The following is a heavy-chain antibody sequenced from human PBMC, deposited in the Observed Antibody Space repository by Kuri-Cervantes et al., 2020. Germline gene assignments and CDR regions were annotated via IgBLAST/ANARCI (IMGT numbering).Heavy chain of an antibody. D-gene: IGHD6-13*01. CDR1: GFTFSSYA. J-gene: IGHJ6*02. V-gene: IGHV4-59*01. CDR2: IYYSGST. Sequence: GSLRLSCAASGFTFSSYAMHWVRQAPGKGLEWIGYIYYSGSTNYNPSLKSRVTISVDTSKNQFSLKLSSVTAADTAVYYCARGKWAWQLVRSPEYYYGMDVWGQGTTVTVSS. CDR3: ARGKWAWQLVRSPEYYYGMDV.